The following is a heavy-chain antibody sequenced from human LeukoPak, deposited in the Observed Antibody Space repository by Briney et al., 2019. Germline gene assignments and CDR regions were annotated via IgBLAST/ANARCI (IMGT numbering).Heavy chain of an antibody. J-gene: IGHJ4*02. CDR2: VRYDETTK. CDR1: GFTFSNYG. V-gene: IGHV3-30*02. CDR3: AKDVPTAYFDY. Sequence: PGGSLRLSCAASGFTFSNYGMHWVRQAPGKGLEWVAFVRYDETTKFYADSVKGRFTISRDNSKTTLYLQMNSLRAEDTAVYYCAKDVPTAYFDYRGQGTLVTVSS. D-gene: IGHD2-2*01.